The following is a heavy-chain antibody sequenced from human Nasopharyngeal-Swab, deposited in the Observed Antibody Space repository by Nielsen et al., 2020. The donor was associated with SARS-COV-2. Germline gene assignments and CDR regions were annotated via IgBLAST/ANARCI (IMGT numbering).Heavy chain of an antibody. Sequence: SETLSLTCAVYGGSFRGYYWSWIRQPPGKGLEWIGEINHSGSTNYNPSLKSRVTISVDTSKNQFSLKLSSVTAADTAVYSCASPQYSSSYHEGVWGKGTTVTVSS. CDR3: ASPQYSSSYHEGV. D-gene: IGHD6-13*01. V-gene: IGHV4-34*01. CDR1: GGSFRGYY. CDR2: INHSGST. J-gene: IGHJ6*04.